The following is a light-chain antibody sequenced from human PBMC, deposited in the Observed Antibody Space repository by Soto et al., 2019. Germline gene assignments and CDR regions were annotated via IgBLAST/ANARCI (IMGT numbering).Light chain of an antibody. CDR3: SAYTVSRTYV. CDR1: SSDIGAYDY. CDR2: EVY. V-gene: IGLV2-14*01. J-gene: IGLJ1*01. Sequence: QSVLTQPASLSGSPGPSITISCTGTSSDIGAYDYVSWFQQHPGKAPKLMISEVYDRPSGISYRFSGSKSGNTASLTISGLQGEDEADYYCSAYTVSRTYVFGTGTKVTVL.